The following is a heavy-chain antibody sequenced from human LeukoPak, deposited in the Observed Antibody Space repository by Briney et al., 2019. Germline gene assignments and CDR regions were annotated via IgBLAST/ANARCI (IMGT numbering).Heavy chain of an antibody. Sequence: SETLSFTCTVSGVSISTYYWSWIRQHPGKGLEWIGYISDVGSNDYNPSLKGRVTISRDTSKNQFSLRLSSVTAADAAVYYCARSPTKRVTEDYWGQGTLVTVSS. D-gene: IGHD2-8*01. J-gene: IGHJ4*02. V-gene: IGHV4-59*01. CDR3: ARSPTKRVTEDY. CDR1: GVSISTYY. CDR2: ISDVGSN.